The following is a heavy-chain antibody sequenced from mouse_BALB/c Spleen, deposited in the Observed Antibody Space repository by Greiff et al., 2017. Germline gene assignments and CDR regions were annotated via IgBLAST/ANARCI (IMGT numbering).Heavy chain of an antibody. V-gene: IGHV1S135*01. CDR3: ARRGNYGDYYAMDY. D-gene: IGHD2-1*01. J-gene: IGHJ4*01. CDR1: GYSFTGYN. Sequence: VQLQQSGPELGKPGASVKISCKASGYSFTGYNMYWVKQSHRKSLEWIGYIDPYNGGTSYNQKSKGKATLTVDKSSSTAYMHLNSLTSEDSAIYYCARRGNYGDYYAMDYWGQGTSVTVSS. CDR2: IDPYNGGT.